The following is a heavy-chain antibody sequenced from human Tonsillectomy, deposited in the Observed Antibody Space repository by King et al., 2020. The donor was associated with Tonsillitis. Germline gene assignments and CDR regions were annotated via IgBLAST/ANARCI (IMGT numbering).Heavy chain of an antibody. CDR2: IKTKGDGGTT. V-gene: IGHV3-15*01. J-gene: IGHJ4*02. CDR1: GFTFSDAW. Sequence: VQLVESGGGLVKPGGSLRLSCAASGFTFSDAWMTWVRQAPGKGLEWVGLIKTKGDGGTTEYAAPVKGRLTISREDSKKTLYLQMNSLKTEDTAVYYCTTSGSYPQSRDYWGQGTLLAISS. D-gene: IGHD1-26*01. CDR3: TTSGSYPQSRDY.